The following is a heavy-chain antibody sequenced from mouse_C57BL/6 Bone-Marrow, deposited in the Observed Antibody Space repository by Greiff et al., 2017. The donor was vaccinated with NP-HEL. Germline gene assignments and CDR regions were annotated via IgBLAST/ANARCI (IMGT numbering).Heavy chain of an antibody. CDR1: GYTFTDYY. D-gene: IGHD1-1*01. V-gene: IGHV1-26*01. CDR2: INPNNGGT. Sequence: EVQLQQSGPELVKPGASVKISCKASGYTFTDYYMNWVKQSHGKSLEWIGDINPNNGGTSYNQKFKGKATLTVDKSSSTAYMELRSLTSEDSAVYYCAFITTVGEFDYWGQGTTLTVSS. J-gene: IGHJ2*01. CDR3: AFITTVGEFDY.